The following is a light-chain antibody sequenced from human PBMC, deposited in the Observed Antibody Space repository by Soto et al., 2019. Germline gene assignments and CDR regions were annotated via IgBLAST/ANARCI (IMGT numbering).Light chain of an antibody. CDR2: EGS. V-gene: IGLV2-23*01. CDR3: CSYAGSSTLV. Sequence: QSALTQPASVSGSPGQSITISCTGTSSDVGSYSLVSWYQQYPGKAPKLMIYEGSKRPPGVSNRFSGSKSGNTASLTISGLQAEDEADYYCCSYAGSSTLVFGGGTKVTVL. J-gene: IGLJ2*01. CDR1: SSDVGSYSL.